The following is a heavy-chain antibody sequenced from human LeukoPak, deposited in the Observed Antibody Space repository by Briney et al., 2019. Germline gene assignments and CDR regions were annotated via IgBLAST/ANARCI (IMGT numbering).Heavy chain of an antibody. CDR2: INPKSGGT. CDR1: GYTFTAYY. V-gene: IGHV1-2*02. J-gene: IGHJ4*02. Sequence: ASVKVSCKASGYTFTAYYMHWVRQAPGQGLEWMGWINPKSGGTNYAQKFQGRVTMTRDTSISTAYMELSRLRSDDTAVYYCARDDYGGNSGYWGQGTLVTVSS. CDR3: ARDDYGGNSGY. D-gene: IGHD4-23*01.